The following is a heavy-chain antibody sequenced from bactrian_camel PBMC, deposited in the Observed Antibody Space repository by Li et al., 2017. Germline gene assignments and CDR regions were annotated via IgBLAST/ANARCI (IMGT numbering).Heavy chain of an antibody. Sequence: QLVESGGGSVQAGGSLRLSCAASGYTYSGACMAWFRQAPGKEHEGVAVIHYDGDSTYYADSVKGRFDISQDNAKTTVYLQMNSLKPEDTGMYYCAADPCTFLRGLVSRGGRYYSPYEYNHWGQGTQVTVS. CDR1: GYTYSGAC. CDR3: AADPCTFLRGLVSRGGRYYSPYEYNH. J-gene: IGHJ4*01. V-gene: IGHV3S25*01. D-gene: IGHD2*01. CDR2: IHYDGDST.